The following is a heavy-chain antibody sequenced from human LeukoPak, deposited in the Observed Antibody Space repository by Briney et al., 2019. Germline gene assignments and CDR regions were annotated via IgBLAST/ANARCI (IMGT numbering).Heavy chain of an antibody. Sequence: GGSLRLSCAASGFTFSSYEMNWVRQAPGKGLEWVSYISSSGSTIYYADSAKGRFTISRDNAENSLYLQMNSLRAEDTAVYYCARNSGLGYYFDYWGQGTLVTVSS. J-gene: IGHJ4*02. CDR3: ARNSGLGYYFDY. CDR1: GFTFSSYE. V-gene: IGHV3-48*03. CDR2: ISSSGSTI. D-gene: IGHD6-19*01.